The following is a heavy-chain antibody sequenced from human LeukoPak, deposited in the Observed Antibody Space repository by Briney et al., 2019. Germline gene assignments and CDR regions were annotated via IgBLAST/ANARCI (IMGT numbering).Heavy chain of an antibody. Sequence: PGGSLRLSCAASGFTFSSYDMHWVRQATGKGLEWVSAIGTAGDTYYPGSVKGRFTISRDNAKNSLYLQMNSLRPEDTAVYYCAKVPLRAAYTAFDYWGQGTLVTVPS. CDR3: AKVPLRAAYTAFDY. D-gene: IGHD5-18*01. J-gene: IGHJ4*02. CDR1: GFTFSSYD. V-gene: IGHV3-13*01. CDR2: IGTAGDT.